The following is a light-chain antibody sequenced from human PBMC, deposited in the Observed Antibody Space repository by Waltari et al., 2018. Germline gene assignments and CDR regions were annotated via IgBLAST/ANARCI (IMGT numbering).Light chain of an antibody. CDR3: SSYTSSSTYV. CDR2: GFS. J-gene: IGLJ1*01. Sequence: QSALTQPASVSGSPGQSITISCTGTSSDVGGYNYVSWYQQHPGKAPKLMIYGFSKRPSGVRNRFSGSKSGNTASLTISGLQAEDEADYYCSSYTSSSTYVFGTGTKVTVL. V-gene: IGLV2-14*01. CDR1: SSDVGGYNY.